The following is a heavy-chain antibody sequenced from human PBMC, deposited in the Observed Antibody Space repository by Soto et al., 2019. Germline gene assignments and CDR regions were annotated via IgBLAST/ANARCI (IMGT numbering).Heavy chain of an antibody. CDR1: GGSVSSGSYY. D-gene: IGHD3-3*01. CDR3: ASYDFWSGSPFDT. CDR2: IYYSGST. J-gene: IGHJ5*02. Sequence: SETLSLTCTVSGGSVSSGSYYWSWIRQPPGKGLEWIGYIYYSGSTNYNPSLKSRVTISVDTSKNQFSLKLSSVTAADTAVYYCASYDFWSGSPFDTWGQGTLVTVSS. V-gene: IGHV4-61*01.